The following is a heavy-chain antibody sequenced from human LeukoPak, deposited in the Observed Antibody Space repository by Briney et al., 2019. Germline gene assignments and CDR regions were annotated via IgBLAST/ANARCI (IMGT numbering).Heavy chain of an antibody. CDR1: GFIFSSYG. CDR2: ISSDESSK. D-gene: IGHD3-10*01. Sequence: GASLRLSCAVSGFIFSSYGMHWVRQAPGEGLEWVAAISSDESSKYYADSVKGRFTISRDNYKNTLYLQRNSLRAEDTAVYHCAKDRGSGSYPSPLFDYWGRGILVTVSS. V-gene: IGHV3-30*18. J-gene: IGHJ4*02. CDR3: AKDRGSGSYPSPLFDY.